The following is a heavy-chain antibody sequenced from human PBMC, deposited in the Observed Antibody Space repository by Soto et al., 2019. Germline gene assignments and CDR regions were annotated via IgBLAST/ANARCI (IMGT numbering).Heavy chain of an antibody. CDR1: GFTFSNAW. CDR2: IKSKTDGGTT. V-gene: IGHV3-15*01. CDR3: TTDRMGATAPYFDY. J-gene: IGHJ4*02. D-gene: IGHD1-26*01. Sequence: GGSLRLSCSSSGFTFSNAWMSWVRQAPGKGLEWVGRIKSKTDGGTTDYAAPVKGRFTISRDDSKNTLYLQMNSLKTEDTAVYYCTTDRMGATAPYFDYWGQGTLVTVSS.